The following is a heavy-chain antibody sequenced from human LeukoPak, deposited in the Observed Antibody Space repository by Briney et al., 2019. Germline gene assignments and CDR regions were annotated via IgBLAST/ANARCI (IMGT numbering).Heavy chain of an antibody. D-gene: IGHD3-22*01. Sequence: PGGSLRLSCAASGFTFSSYSMNWVRQAPGKGLEWVSYISSSSSTIYYADSVKGRFTISRDNAKNSLYLQMNSLRAEDTAVYYCARVTYYYDSSGFRTFDYWDQGTLATVSS. J-gene: IGHJ4*02. CDR3: ARVTYYYDSSGFRTFDY. CDR1: GFTFSSYS. V-gene: IGHV3-48*01. CDR2: ISSSSSTI.